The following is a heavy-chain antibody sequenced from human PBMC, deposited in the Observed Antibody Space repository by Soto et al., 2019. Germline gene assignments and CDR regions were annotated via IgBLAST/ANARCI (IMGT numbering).Heavy chain of an antibody. CDR1: GGTFSSYA. CDR3: ARGKGVGLRYDYYYGMDV. Sequence: GASVKVSCKASGGTFSSYAISWVRQAPGQGLEWMGGIIPIFGTANYAQKFQGRATITADKSTSTAYMELSSLRSEDTAVYYCARGKGVGLRYDYYYGMDVWGQGTTVTVSS. J-gene: IGHJ6*02. CDR2: IIPIFGTA. D-gene: IGHD3-16*01. V-gene: IGHV1-69*06.